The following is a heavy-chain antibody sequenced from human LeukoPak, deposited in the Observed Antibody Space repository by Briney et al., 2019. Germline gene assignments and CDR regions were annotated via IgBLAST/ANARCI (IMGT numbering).Heavy chain of an antibody. CDR2: ISSSSSYI. Sequence: GGSLRLSCAASGFTFSSYSMNWVRQAPGKGLGWVSSISSSSSYIYYADSVKGRFTISRDNAKNSLFLKMNSLRAEGKAVYYCARDIAWGQGTLVTVSS. V-gene: IGHV3-21*01. J-gene: IGHJ5*02. CDR1: GFTFSSYS. CDR3: ARDIA. D-gene: IGHD1-26*01.